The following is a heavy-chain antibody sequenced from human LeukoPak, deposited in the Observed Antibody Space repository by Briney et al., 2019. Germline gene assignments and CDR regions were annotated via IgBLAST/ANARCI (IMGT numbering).Heavy chain of an antibody. Sequence: TGGSLRLSCAASGFTFDDYAMHWVRQAPGKGLEWVSLISGDGGSTYYADSVKGRFTISRDNSKNSLYLQMSSLRTEDTALYYCAKASPSYVWGSYCLRPFDYWGQGTLVTVSS. V-gene: IGHV3-43*02. CDR1: GFTFDDYA. J-gene: IGHJ4*02. D-gene: IGHD3-16*01. CDR2: ISGDGGST. CDR3: AKASPSYVWGSYCLRPFDY.